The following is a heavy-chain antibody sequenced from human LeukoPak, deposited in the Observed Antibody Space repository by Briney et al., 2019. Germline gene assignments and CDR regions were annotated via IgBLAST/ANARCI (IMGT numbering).Heavy chain of an antibody. J-gene: IGHJ6*03. Sequence: GGSLRPSCAASGFTFSSYSMNWVRQAPGKGLEWVSSISSSSSYIYYADSVKGRFTISRDNAKNSLYLQMNSLRAEDTAVYYCARDLMSSGWYSRLYYYYYMDVWGKGTTVTVSS. CDR2: ISSSSSYI. V-gene: IGHV3-21*01. D-gene: IGHD6-19*01. CDR3: ARDLMSSGWYSRLYYYYYMDV. CDR1: GFTFSSYS.